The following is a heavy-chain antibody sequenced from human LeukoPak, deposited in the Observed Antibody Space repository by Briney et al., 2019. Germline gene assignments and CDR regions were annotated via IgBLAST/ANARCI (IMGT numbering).Heavy chain of an antibody. J-gene: IGHJ6*02. V-gene: IGHV1-24*01. Sequence: ASVKVSCKVSGYTLTELSMHWVRQAPGKGLEWMGGFDPEDGETIYAQKFQGRVTMTEDTSTDTAYMELSSLRSEDTAVYYCATGGPTVAEGAEGPTNGMHVWGQGTTVTVSS. CDR3: ATGGPTVAEGAEGPTNGMHV. CDR2: FDPEDGET. CDR1: GYTLTELS. D-gene: IGHD2-8*01.